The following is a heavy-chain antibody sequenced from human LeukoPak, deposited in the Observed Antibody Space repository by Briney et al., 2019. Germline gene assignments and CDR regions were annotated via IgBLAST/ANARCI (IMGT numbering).Heavy chain of an antibody. Sequence: PGGSLRLSCAASGFTFSSAWMSWVRQAPGKGLEWVGRIKSKTDGGTTDYAAPVKGRFTISRDDSKNTLYLQMNSLKTEDTAVYYCWNDILTGSKGGAFDPWGQGTLVTVSS. CDR1: GFTFSSAW. V-gene: IGHV3-15*01. D-gene: IGHD3-9*01. J-gene: IGHJ5*02. CDR2: IKSKTDGGTT. CDR3: WNDILTGSKGGAFDP.